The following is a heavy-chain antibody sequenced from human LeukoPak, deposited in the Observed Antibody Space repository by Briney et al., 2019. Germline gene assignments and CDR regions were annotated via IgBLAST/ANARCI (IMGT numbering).Heavy chain of an antibody. V-gene: IGHV3-23*01. CDR2: ISGSGGST. CDR1: GFTFNSYA. CDR3: AKDLGYRAARTARDWFDP. J-gene: IGHJ5*02. D-gene: IGHD6-6*01. Sequence: PGGYLRLSCAASGFTFNSYAMSWVRQAPGKGLEWVSAISGSGGSTYYADSVKGRFTISRDNSKNTLYLQMNSLRAEDTAVYYCAKDLGYRAARTARDWFDPWGQGTLVTVSS.